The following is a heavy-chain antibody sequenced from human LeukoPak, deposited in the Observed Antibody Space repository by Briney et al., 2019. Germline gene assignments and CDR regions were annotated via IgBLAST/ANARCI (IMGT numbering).Heavy chain of an antibody. CDR1: GYTLTDYY. V-gene: IGHV1-2*06. Sequence: ASVKVSCKDSGYTLTDYYMHWARQAPGQGLEWMGRINPNSGGTNYAQKFQGRVTMTRDTSISTVYMELSRLRSDDTAVYYCARVGYYESSGYYEYWGQGTLVTVSS. CDR2: INPNSGGT. D-gene: IGHD3-22*01. CDR3: ARVGYYESSGYYEY. J-gene: IGHJ4*02.